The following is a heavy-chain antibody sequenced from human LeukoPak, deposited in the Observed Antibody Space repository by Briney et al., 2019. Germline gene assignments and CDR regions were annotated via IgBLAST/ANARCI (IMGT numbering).Heavy chain of an antibody. J-gene: IGHJ6*03. V-gene: IGHV4-4*07. CDR2: IYTSGNT. CDR1: GVSINTYY. CDR3: ARGRGPDYDYYYMDV. Sequence: SETLSLTCTVSGVSINTYYWSWIRQPPGKGLEWIRRIYTSGNTKYNPSLKSRVTMSVDTSKNQFSLKLTSVTAVDTAVYYCARGRGPDYDYYYMDVWGKRTTVTVSS.